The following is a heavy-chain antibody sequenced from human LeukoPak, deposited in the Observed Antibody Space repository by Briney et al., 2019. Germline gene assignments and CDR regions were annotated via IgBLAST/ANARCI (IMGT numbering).Heavy chain of an antibody. CDR3: ARDYGGSSPFDY. CDR2: ISSSGSTI. J-gene: IGHJ4*02. V-gene: IGHV3-48*03. D-gene: IGHD4-23*01. Sequence: PGGSLRLSCAASGFTFTNYAMSWVRQAPGRGLEWVSYISSSGSTIYYADSVKGRFTISRDNAKSSLFLQMNSLRAEDTAVYYCARDYGGSSPFDYWGQGTLVTVSS. CDR1: GFTFTNYA.